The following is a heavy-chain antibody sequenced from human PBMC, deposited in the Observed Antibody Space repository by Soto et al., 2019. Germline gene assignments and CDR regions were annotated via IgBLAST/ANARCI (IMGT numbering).Heavy chain of an antibody. V-gene: IGHV4-59*01. Sequence: SETLSLTCTVSGGSISSYYWSWIRQPPGKGLEWIGYIYYSGSTNYNPSLKSRVTISVDTSKNQFSLKLSSVTAADTAVYYCARGDDYGDYHDAFDIWGQGTMVTVSS. CDR2: IYYSGST. CDR3: ARGDDYGDYHDAFDI. D-gene: IGHD4-17*01. CDR1: GGSISSYY. J-gene: IGHJ3*02.